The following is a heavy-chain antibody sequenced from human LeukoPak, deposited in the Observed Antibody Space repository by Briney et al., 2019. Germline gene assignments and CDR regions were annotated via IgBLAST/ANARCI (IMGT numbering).Heavy chain of an antibody. CDR2: IYYSGST. J-gene: IGHJ4*02. CDR3: AREDYYDSSGYDY. D-gene: IGHD3-22*01. Sequence: PSETLSLTCTVSGGSISSGGYYWSWIRQHPGKGLEWIGYIYYSGSTYYNPSLKSRVTISVDTSKNQFSLKLSSVTAADTAVYYCAREDYYDSSGYDYWGQGTLVTVPS. V-gene: IGHV4-30-4*08. CDR1: GGSISSGGYY.